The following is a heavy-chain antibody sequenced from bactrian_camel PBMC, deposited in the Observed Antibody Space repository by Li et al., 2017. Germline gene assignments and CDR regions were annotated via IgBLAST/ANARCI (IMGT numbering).Heavy chain of an antibody. CDR3: AAAYGACYTGGAFNY. CDR1: GYTFNTY. J-gene: IGHJ4*01. CDR2: IDTGDGST. Sequence: VQLVESGGGSVQAGESLRLSCAAPGYTFNTYSWFRQAPGQEREGVAAIDTGDGSTYYLNSVKGRFTISIDSAKNTLYLQMNRLKPEDTATYYCAAAYGACYTGGAFNYWGQGTQVTVS. D-gene: IGHD8*01. V-gene: IGHV3S1*01.